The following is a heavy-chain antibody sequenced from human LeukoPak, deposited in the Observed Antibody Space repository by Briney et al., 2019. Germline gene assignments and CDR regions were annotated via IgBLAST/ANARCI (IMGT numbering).Heavy chain of an antibody. CDR2: ISAYNGNT. D-gene: IGHD2-15*01. Sequence: ASVKVSCKASGYTFTSYGISWVRQAPGQGLEWMGGISAYNGNTNYAQKLQGRVTMTTDTSTSTAYMELRSLRSDDTAVYYCAREGYCSGGSCFGLGFDYWGQGTPVTVSS. CDR3: AREGYCSGGSCFGLGFDY. V-gene: IGHV1-18*01. CDR1: GYTFTSYG. J-gene: IGHJ4*02.